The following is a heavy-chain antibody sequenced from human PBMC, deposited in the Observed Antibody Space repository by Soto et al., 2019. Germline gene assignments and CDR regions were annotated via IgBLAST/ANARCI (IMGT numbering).Heavy chain of an antibody. V-gene: IGHV4-30-2*01. D-gene: IGHD3-22*01. CDR3: AKADSSGYSH. J-gene: IGHJ4*02. Sequence: TLALTCAVSGGSSSSGVYSWNWIRQPPGKGLEWIGYIYHSGSTYYNPSLKSRVTISVDRSKNQFSLKLSSVTAADTAVYYCAKADSSGYSHWGQGTLVTVSS. CDR2: IYHSGST. CDR1: GGSSSSGVYS.